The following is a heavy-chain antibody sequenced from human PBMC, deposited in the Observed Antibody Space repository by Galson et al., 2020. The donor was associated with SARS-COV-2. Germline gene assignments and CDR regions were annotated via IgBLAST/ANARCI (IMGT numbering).Heavy chain of an antibody. CDR2: VHYSGTT. J-gene: IGHJ4*02. D-gene: IGHD3-10*01. CDR1: GGSISSSSHS. Sequence: ASETLSLTCTVSGGSISSSSHSWGWIRQPPGKGLEWVGSVHYSGTTYYNPSLTSRITISVDTSKNQFSLRLSSVTAADSAVYYCAISYGSGTYFDYWGQGTLVTVSS. V-gene: IGHV4-39*01. CDR3: AISYGSGTYFDY.